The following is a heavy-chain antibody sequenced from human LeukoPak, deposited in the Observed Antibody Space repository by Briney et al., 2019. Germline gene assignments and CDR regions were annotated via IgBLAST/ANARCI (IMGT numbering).Heavy chain of an antibody. Sequence: GGSLRLSCEASGFTFSSYWMHWIRQAPGKGLVWVSRIFRDGTNPAYADSVKGRFTISRDNAKNTLYLQMNSLRAEDTAVYYCAKDLSGSHDYWGQGTLVTVSS. J-gene: IGHJ4*02. CDR2: IFRDGTNP. CDR3: AKDLSGSHDY. D-gene: IGHD2/OR15-2a*01. CDR1: GFTFSSYW. V-gene: IGHV3-74*01.